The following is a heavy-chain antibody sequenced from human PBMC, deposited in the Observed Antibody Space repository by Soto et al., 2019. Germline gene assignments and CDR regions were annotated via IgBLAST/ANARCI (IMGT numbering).Heavy chain of an antibody. V-gene: IGHV1-18*01. CDR3: AREYRGSGWYGPHFDY. Sequence: ASVKVSCKASGYTFTSYGISWVRQAPGQGLEWMGWISAYNGNTNYAQKLQGRVTMTTDTSTSTAYMELRSLRSDDTAVYYCAREYRGSGWYGPHFDYWGQGTLVNVSS. CDR2: ISAYNGNT. J-gene: IGHJ4*02. D-gene: IGHD6-19*01. CDR1: GYTFTSYG.